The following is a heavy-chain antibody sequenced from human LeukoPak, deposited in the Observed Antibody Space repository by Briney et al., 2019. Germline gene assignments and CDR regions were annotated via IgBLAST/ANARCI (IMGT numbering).Heavy chain of an antibody. J-gene: IGHJ3*02. D-gene: IGHD3-22*01. CDR3: AKDVVTMIVGSNAFDI. CDR1: GFTFGSYA. V-gene: IGHV3-23*01. CDR2: ISGSGGST. Sequence: GGSLRLSCAASGFTFGSYAMSWVRQAPGKGLEWVSAISGSGGSTYYADSVKGRFTISRDNSKNTLYLQMNSLRAEDTAVYYCAKDVVTMIVGSNAFDIWGQGTMVTVSS.